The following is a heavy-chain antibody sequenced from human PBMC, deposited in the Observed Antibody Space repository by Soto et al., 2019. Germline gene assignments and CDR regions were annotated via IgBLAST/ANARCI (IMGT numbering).Heavy chain of an antibody. CDR1: GGTFSSYT. J-gene: IGHJ3*02. D-gene: IGHD4-17*01. Sequence: SVKVSCKASGGTFSSYTISWVRQAPGQGLELMGRIIPILGIANYAQKFQGRVTITADKSTSTAYMELSSLRSEDTAVYYCARATTVTTPFDIWGQGTMVTVSS. V-gene: IGHV1-69*02. CDR2: IIPILGIA. CDR3: ARATTVTTPFDI.